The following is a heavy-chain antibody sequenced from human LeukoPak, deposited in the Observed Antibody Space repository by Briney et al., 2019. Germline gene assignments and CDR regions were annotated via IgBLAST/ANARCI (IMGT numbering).Heavy chain of an antibody. CDR1: GFTFSSYG. CDR2: ISHDGSNT. D-gene: IGHD3-10*01. Sequence: GGSLRLSCAASGFTFSSYGMHWVRQAPGKGLEWVAVISHDGSNTYYADSVKGRFTISRDNSKNTLYSQMNSLRPEDTAVFYCAKDRYGSGKNYFDTWGQGTLVTVSS. CDR3: AKDRYGSGKNYFDT. J-gene: IGHJ5*02. V-gene: IGHV3-30*18.